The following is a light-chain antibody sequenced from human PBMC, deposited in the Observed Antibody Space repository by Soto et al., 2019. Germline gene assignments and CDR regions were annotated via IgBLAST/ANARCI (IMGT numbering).Light chain of an antibody. J-gene: IGLJ1*01. CDR3: TSYTSSSTYV. V-gene: IGLV2-14*01. CDR1: SSDVGGYNY. CDR2: EVN. Sequence: QSLLTQPASVSGSPGQSITISCTGTSSDVGGYNYVSWYQQHPGKAPKLMIYEVNNRPSGVSNRFSGSKSGNTASLTISGLQAEDEADYYCTSYTSSSTYVFGTGTKVTVL.